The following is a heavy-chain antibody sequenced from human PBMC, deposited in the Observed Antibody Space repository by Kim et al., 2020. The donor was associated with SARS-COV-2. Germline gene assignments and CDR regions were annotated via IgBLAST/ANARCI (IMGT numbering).Heavy chain of an antibody. D-gene: IGHD3-22*01. J-gene: IGHJ3*02. CDR2: IYYSGST. CDR3: ARRERVTTLTPHAFDI. Sequence: SETLSLTCTVSGGSISSYYWSWIRQPPGKGLEWIGYIYYSGSTNYNPSLKSRVTISVDTSKNQFSLKLSSVTAADTAVYYCARRERVTTLTPHAFDIWGQGTMVTVSS. V-gene: IGHV4-59*08. CDR1: GGSISSYY.